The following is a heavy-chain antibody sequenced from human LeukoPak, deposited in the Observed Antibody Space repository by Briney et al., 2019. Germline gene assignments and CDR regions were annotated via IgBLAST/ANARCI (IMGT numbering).Heavy chain of an antibody. CDR2: TYCRSKWYN. CDR1: GDSVSSNSAA. V-gene: IGHV6-1*01. Sequence: SQTLSLTCAISGDSVSSNSAAWNWIRQSPSRGLEWLGRTYCRSKWYNDYAVSVKSRITINPDTSKNQFSLQLNSVTPEDTAVYYCASSSTMVRGVIITHWFDPWGQGTLVTVSS. D-gene: IGHD3-10*01. CDR3: ASSSTMVRGVIITHWFDP. J-gene: IGHJ5*02.